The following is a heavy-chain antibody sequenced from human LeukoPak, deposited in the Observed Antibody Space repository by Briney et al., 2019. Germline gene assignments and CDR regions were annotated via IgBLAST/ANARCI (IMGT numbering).Heavy chain of an antibody. CDR1: GYTFTSYY. Sequence: ASVKVSCKASGYTFTSYYMHWVRQAPGQGLEWMGWINPNSGGTNYAQKFQGRVTMTRDTSISTAYMDLSSLRSDDTAVYYCAREGSSSSFDYWGQGTLVTVSS. V-gene: IGHV1-2*02. CDR2: INPNSGGT. CDR3: AREGSSSSFDY. J-gene: IGHJ4*02. D-gene: IGHD1-26*01.